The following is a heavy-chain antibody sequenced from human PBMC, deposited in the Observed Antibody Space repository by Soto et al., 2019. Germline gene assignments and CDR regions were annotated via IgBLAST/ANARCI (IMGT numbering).Heavy chain of an antibody. V-gene: IGHV3-23*05. CDR3: AKGGYNYGFLFDC. Sequence: GGSLRLSCGASGFTFSNYARSWVRQAPGKGLEWVSTIDNSGGITYYADSVKGRFTISRDNSKNTLYLQMNSLRAEDTAVYYCAKGGYNYGFLFDCWGQGTLVTVSS. CDR1: GFTFSNYA. J-gene: IGHJ4*02. D-gene: IGHD5-18*01. CDR2: IDNSGGIT.